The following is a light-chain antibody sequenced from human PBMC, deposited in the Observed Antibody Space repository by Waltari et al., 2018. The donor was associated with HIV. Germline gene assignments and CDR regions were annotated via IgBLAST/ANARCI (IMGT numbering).Light chain of an antibody. V-gene: IGLV2-11*01. CDR1: SSDAGGDNY. CDR2: DVS. CDR3: CSYAGSYTVV. J-gene: IGLJ2*01. Sequence: QSALTQPRSVSGSPGQSVTISCTGTSSDAGGDNYVSWYQPHPGKAPKLMIYDVSNRPSGVPDRFSGSKSGNTASLTISGLQAEDEADYYCCSYAGSYTVVFGGGTKMTVL.